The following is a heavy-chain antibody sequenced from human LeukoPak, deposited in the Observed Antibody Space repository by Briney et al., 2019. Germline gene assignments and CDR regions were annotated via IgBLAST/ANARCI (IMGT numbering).Heavy chain of an antibody. D-gene: IGHD3-22*01. CDR2: IYYSGST. CDR3: ARVLDYYYDSSGYVRFFDY. V-gene: IGHV4-59*01. CDR1: GGSISSYY. Sequence: SETLSLTCTVSGGSISSYYWSWIRQPPGKGLEWIGYIYYSGSTNYNPSLKSRVTISVDTSKNQFSLKLSSVTAADTAVYYCARVLDYYYDSSGYVRFFDYWGQGTLVTVSS. J-gene: IGHJ4*02.